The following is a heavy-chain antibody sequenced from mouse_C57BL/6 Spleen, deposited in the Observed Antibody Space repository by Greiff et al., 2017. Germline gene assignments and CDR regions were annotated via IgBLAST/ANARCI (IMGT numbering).Heavy chain of an antibody. D-gene: IGHD1-1*01. CDR2: INYDGSST. Sequence: EVMLVESEGGLVQPGSSMKLSCTASGFTFSDYYMAWVRQVPEKGLEWVANINYDGSSTYYLDSLKSRFIISRDNAKNILYLQMSSLKSEDTATYYCARSTTVAPWFAYWGQGTLVTVSA. J-gene: IGHJ3*01. CDR3: ARSTTVAPWFAY. CDR1: GFTFSDYY. V-gene: IGHV5-16*01.